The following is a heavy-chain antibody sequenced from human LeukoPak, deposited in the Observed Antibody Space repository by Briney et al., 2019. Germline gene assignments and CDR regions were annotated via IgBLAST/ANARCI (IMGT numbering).Heavy chain of an antibody. D-gene: IGHD2-15*01. Sequence: GGSLGLSCAASGFTFSSYAMSWVRQAPGKGLEWVSAISGSGGSTYYADSVKGRFTISRDNSKNTLYLQMNSLRAEDTAVYYCAKGTRYGSLASFDYWGQGTLVTVSS. J-gene: IGHJ4*02. CDR1: GFTFSSYA. CDR3: AKGTRYGSLASFDY. V-gene: IGHV3-23*01. CDR2: ISGSGGST.